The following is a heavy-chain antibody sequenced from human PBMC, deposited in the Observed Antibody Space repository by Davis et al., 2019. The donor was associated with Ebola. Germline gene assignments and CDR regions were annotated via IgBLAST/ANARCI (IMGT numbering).Heavy chain of an antibody. Sequence: HSQTLSLTCAISGDSVSSAGWNWIRQSPSRGLEWLGRTYYKSKWYNDYAVSVKSRITINPDTSKNQFSLQLNSVTPEDTAMYYCARVNWGAGKAFDIWGQGSMVTVSS. J-gene: IGHJ3*02. CDR1: GDSVSSAG. CDR3: ARVNWGAGKAFDI. CDR2: TYYKSKWYN. D-gene: IGHD7-27*01. V-gene: IGHV6-1*01.